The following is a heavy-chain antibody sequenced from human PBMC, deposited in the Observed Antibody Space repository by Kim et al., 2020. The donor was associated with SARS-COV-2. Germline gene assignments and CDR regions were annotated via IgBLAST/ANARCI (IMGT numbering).Heavy chain of an antibody. CDR3: ARVEVGYDILTGYRSNWFDP. V-gene: IGHV4-59*13. D-gene: IGHD3-9*01. J-gene: IGHJ5*02. CDR1: GGSISSYY. CDR2: IYYSGST. Sequence: SETLSLTCTVSGGSISSYYWSWIRQPPGKGLEWIGYIYYSGSTNYNPSLKSRVTISVDTSKNQFSLKLSSVTAADTAVYYCARVEVGYDILTGYRSNWFDPWGQGTLVTVSS.